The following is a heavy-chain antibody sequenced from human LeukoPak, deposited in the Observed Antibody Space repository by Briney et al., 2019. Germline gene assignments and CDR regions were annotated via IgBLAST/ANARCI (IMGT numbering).Heavy chain of an antibody. CDR1: GSTFSSYA. V-gene: IGHV1-69*13. CDR3: ARGGYCTNGVCYYFDY. Sequence: AASVTVSCKASGSTFSSYAISWVRQAPGQGLEWMGGIIPIFGTANYAQKFQGRVTITADESTSTAYMELSSLRSEDTAVYYCARGGYCTNGVCYYFDYWGQGTLVTVSS. D-gene: IGHD2-8*01. J-gene: IGHJ4*02. CDR2: IIPIFGTA.